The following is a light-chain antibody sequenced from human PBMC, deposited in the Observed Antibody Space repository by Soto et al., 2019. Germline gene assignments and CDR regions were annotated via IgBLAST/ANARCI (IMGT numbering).Light chain of an antibody. CDR1: QGISEY. Sequence: DIQMAQSPSSLSASIEERVTITCRASQGISEYLAWYQQRPGNAPKLLIYKASNLQTGVPSRFSGSGYGTEFTLTISSLQPDDVATYYCQQYSDHWTFGQGTKVDIK. CDR3: QQYSDHWT. J-gene: IGKJ1*01. CDR2: KAS. V-gene: IGKV1-27*01.